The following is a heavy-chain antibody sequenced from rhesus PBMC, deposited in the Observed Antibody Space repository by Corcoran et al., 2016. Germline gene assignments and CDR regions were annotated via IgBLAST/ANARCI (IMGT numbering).Heavy chain of an antibody. Sequence: QVQLQESGPGLVKPSETLSLTCAVSGGSISSDYWSWIRQAPGKGLEWIGYIDGGGSSTESHPSLKSRVALSVDTSKHQVSLKVTSVTAADTAVYYCARGVSAIGPWGQGLLVTVS. J-gene: IGHJ4*01. CDR3: ARGVSAIGP. D-gene: IGHD2-39*01. CDR1: GGSISSDY. CDR2: IDGGGSST. V-gene: IGHV4S11*01.